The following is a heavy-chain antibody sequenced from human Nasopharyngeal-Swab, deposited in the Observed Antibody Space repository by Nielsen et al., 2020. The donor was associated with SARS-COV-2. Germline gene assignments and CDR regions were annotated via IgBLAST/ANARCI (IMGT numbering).Heavy chain of an antibody. V-gene: IGHV3-30*18. CDR3: AKGVFFGYCSSTSCYEGYFQH. CDR1: GFTFSSYG. Sequence: GGSLRLSCAASGFTFSSYGMHWVRQAPGKGLEWVAVISYDGSNKYYADSVKGRFTISRDNSKNTLYLQMNILRAEDTAVYYCAKGVFFGYCSSTSCYEGYFQHWGQGTLVTVSS. D-gene: IGHD2-2*03. J-gene: IGHJ1*01. CDR2: ISYDGSNK.